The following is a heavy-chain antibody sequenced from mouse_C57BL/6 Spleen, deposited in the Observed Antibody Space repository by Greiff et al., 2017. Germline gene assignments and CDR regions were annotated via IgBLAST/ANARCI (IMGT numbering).Heavy chain of an antibody. CDR1: GYTFTSYW. J-gene: IGHJ4*01. Sequence: QVQLQQPGAELVKPGASVKLSCKASGYTFTSYWMHWVKQRPGQGLEWIGMIHPNSGSTKYNEKFKSKATLTVDKSSSTAYMQLSSLTSEDSAVYCCARSYYAVGYWGKGTSVTVSS. CDR2: IHPNSGST. CDR3: ARSYYAVGY. V-gene: IGHV1-64*01.